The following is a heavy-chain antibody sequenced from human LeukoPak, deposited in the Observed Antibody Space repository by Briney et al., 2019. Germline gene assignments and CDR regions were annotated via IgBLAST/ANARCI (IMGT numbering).Heavy chain of an antibody. Sequence: WASVKVSCKASGYTFTGYYMHWVRQAPGQGLEWMGRINPNSGGTNYAQKFQGRVTMTRDTSISTAYMELSRLRSDDTAVYYCARRFCGGDCIEAGAFDIWGQGTMVTVSS. CDR1: GYTFTGYY. CDR2: INPNSGGT. V-gene: IGHV1-2*06. CDR3: ARRFCGGDCIEAGAFDI. D-gene: IGHD2-21*02. J-gene: IGHJ3*02.